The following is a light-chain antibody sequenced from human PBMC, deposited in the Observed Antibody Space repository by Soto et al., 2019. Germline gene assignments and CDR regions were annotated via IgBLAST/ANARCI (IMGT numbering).Light chain of an antibody. CDR1: QSISSY. CDR3: QQSYSTPRK. V-gene: IGKV1-39*01. CDR2: AAS. Sequence: IQITQSPSYRSDSVGEGVTITCSASQSISSYLNWYQQKPGKAPKLLIYAASSLQSGVPSRFSGSGSGTDFTLTISSLQPEDFATYYCQQSYSTPRKCGQGTKGAIK. J-gene: IGKJ1*01.